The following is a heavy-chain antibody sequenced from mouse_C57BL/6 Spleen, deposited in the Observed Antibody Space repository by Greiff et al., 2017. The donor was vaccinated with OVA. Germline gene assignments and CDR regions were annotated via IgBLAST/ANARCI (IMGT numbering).Heavy chain of an antibody. V-gene: IGHV14-1*01. CDR3: TTLIYYGNYGDYFAY. Sequence: EVQLQQSGAELVRPGASVKLSCTASGFNIKDYYMHWVKQRPEQGLEWIGRIDPEDGDTEYAPKFKGKATMTADPSSNTAYLQLSILTSEDTSVYYCTTLIYYGNYGDYFAYWGQGTTLTVSS. J-gene: IGHJ2*01. D-gene: IGHD2-1*01. CDR1: GFNIKDYY. CDR2: IDPEDGDT.